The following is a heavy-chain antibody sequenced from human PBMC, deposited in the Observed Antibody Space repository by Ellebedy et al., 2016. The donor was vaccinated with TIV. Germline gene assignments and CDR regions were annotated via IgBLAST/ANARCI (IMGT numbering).Heavy chain of an antibody. CDR1: GYTFTSYY. J-gene: IGHJ6*02. CDR3: ARDYISSSQDYYYYGMDV. CDR2: INPSGGST. V-gene: IGHV1-46*01. D-gene: IGHD6-6*01. Sequence: ASVKVSCKASGYTFTSYYMHWVRQAPGQGLEWMGIINPSGGSTTYAQKFQGRVTMTRDTSTSTVYMELSSLRSGDTAVYYCARDYISSSQDYYYYGMDVWGQGTTVTVSS.